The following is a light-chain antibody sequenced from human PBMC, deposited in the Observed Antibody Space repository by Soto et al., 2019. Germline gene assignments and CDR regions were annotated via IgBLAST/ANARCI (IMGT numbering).Light chain of an antibody. Sequence: AIRMTQSPSSLSASTGDRVTITCRASQGISSYLAWYQQKPGKAPKLLIYAASTLQSGVPSRFIGSGSATDFTLTISCLQSEEFATYYCQQYYSYPLTFSGGTKVEIK. CDR2: AAS. CDR3: QQYYSYPLT. CDR1: QGISSY. V-gene: IGKV1-8*01. J-gene: IGKJ4*01.